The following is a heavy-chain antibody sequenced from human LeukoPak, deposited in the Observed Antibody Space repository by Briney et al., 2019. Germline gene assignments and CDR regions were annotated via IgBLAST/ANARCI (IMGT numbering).Heavy chain of an antibody. CDR1: GFTFNSYA. V-gene: IGHV3-23*01. CDR3: AKEVEMASDY. CDR2: ISASGGST. Sequence: PGGSLRLSCAASGFTFNSYAMSWVRQAPGKGLEWVSIISASGGSTYYADSVKGRFTISRDNSKNTLYLQMNSLRAEDTAVYYCAKEVEMASDYWGQGTLVTVSS. J-gene: IGHJ4*02. D-gene: IGHD5-24*01.